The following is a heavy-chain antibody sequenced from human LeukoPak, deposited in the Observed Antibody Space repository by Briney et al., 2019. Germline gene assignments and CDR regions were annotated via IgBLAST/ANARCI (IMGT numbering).Heavy chain of an antibody. V-gene: IGHV1-18*01. CDR2: ISAYSGGT. J-gene: IGHJ6*03. CDR1: GYTFTSYG. D-gene: IGHD5-12*01. CDR3: ARNSGYDPNYYYYYMDV. Sequence: ASVTVSFTASGYTFTSYGISWVRQAPGQGLEWMGWISAYSGGTSYAQKFQGRVTMTRDMSTSTVYMELSSLRSEDTAVYYCARNSGYDPNYYYYYMDVWGKGTTVTVSS.